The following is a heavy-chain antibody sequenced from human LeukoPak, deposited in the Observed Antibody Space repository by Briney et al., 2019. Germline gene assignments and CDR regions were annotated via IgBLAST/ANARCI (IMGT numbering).Heavy chain of an antibody. Sequence: PGRSLRLSCAASGFTFSSYAMHWVRQAPGKGLEWVAVISYDGSNKYYADSVKGRFTISRDNSKNTLYLQMNSLRAEDTAVYYCARGHDAFDIWGQGTMVTASS. V-gene: IGHV3-30-3*01. CDR3: ARGHDAFDI. J-gene: IGHJ3*02. CDR2: ISYDGSNK. CDR1: GFTFSSYA.